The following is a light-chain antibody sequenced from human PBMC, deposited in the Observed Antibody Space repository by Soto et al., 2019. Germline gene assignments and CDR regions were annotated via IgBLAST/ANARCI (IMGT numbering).Light chain of an antibody. CDR2: AAS. Sequence: DIQMTQSPSSLPASVGDRVTIICRASQGIRNALGWYQQKPGKAPKRLIYAASSLAGGVPSRLSGSGSGTEFTLTISSLQPEDFATYYCLQHNTYPYTFGQGTKLESK. J-gene: IGKJ2*01. V-gene: IGKV1-17*01. CDR3: LQHNTYPYT. CDR1: QGIRNA.